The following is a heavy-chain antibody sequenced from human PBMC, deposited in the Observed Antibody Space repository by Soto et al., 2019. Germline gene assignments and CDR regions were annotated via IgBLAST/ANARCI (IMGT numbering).Heavy chain of an antibody. CDR2: ISHRGTA. CDR1: GGSISSGAYY. J-gene: IGHJ5*02. D-gene: IGHD6-13*01. V-gene: IGHV4-31*03. CDR3: ARASATGTRWFDP. Sequence: TSETLSLTCTVSGGSISSGAYYWGWIRQHPGKGLEWIGYISHRGTAYYTPSLKSRVSLSVDPSKSQFSLNVTSLTAADTAVYYCARASATGTRWFDPWGPGTLVTVSS.